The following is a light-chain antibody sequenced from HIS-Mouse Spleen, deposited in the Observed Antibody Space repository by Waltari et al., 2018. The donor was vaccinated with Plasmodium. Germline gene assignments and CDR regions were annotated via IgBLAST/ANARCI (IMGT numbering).Light chain of an antibody. CDR2: GAS. J-gene: IGKJ3*01. V-gene: IGKV3-15*01. CDR1: QLVSSN. Sequence: EIVMPQSPATLSVYPGERSTLSWRASQLVSSNLAWYQQKPGQAPRLLIYGASTRATGIPARFSGSGSGTEFTLTISSLQSEDFAVYYCQQYNNWSFTFGPGTKVDIK. CDR3: QQYNNWSFT.